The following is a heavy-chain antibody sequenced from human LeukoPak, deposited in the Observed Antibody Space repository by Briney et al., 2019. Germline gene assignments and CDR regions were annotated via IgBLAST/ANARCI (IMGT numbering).Heavy chain of an antibody. CDR2: INHSGST. J-gene: IGHJ4*02. D-gene: IGHD2-2*01. Sequence: SETLSLTCAVYGGSFSGYYWSWIRQPPGKGLEWIGEINHSGSTNYNPPLKSRVTISVDTSKNQISLKLSSVTAADTAVYYCARSFSVVVPAAIRGYYFDYWGQGTLVTVSS. CDR3: ARSFSVVVPAAIRGYYFDY. CDR1: GGSFSGYY. V-gene: IGHV4-34*01.